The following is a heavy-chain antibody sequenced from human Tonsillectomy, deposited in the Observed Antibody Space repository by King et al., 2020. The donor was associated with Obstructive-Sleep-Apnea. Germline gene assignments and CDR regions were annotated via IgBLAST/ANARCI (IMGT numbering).Heavy chain of an antibody. V-gene: IGHV4-59*08. D-gene: IGHD6-13*01. CDR2: IHYSGKI. CDR3: ARLGPPPSSSWYWFDP. CDR1: GGSISSYY. J-gene: IGHJ5*02. Sequence: QLQESGPGLVKPSETLSLTCTVSGGSISSYYLSWIRQPPGKGLEWIGHIHYSGKINYIPSLKRRVTISVDTSTNQFSLKLTSVTAADTAVYFCARLGPPPSSSWYWFDPWGQGTLVTVSS.